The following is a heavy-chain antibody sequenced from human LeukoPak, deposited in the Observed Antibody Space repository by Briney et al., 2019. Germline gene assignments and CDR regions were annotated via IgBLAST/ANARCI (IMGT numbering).Heavy chain of an antibody. J-gene: IGHJ4*02. CDR3: TTGAAYDY. Sequence: GGSLRLSCAASGFTFSNAWMSWVRQAPGKGLEWVGRIKSKTDGWTTDYAAPVKGRFTISRDDSKNTLYLQMNSLKTEDTAVYYCTTGAAYDYWGQGTLVTVSS. D-gene: IGHD2-15*01. V-gene: IGHV3-15*01. CDR1: GFTFSNAW. CDR2: IKSKTDGWTT.